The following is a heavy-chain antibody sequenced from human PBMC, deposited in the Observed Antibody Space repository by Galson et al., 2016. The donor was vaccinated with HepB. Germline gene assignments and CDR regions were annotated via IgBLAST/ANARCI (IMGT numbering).Heavy chain of an antibody. J-gene: IGHJ6*02. V-gene: IGHV3-9*01. CDR1: GFTFDDYA. Sequence: SLRLSCAASGFTFDDYAMHWVRQAPGKGLEWVSGISWNSDIIGYADSVKGRFTISRDNAKNSLYLQMNSLRAEDTALCYCAKDIKGRPYFHYGMDVWGQGTTVTVSS. CDR3: AKDIKGRPYFHYGMDV. D-gene: IGHD3-9*01. CDR2: ISWNSDII.